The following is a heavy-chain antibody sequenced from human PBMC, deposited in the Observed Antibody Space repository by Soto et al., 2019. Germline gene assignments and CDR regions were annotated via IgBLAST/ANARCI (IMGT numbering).Heavy chain of an antibody. Sequence: SETLSLTCTVSGGSISSGGXXWSXXRXHPGKGLEWIGYIYYSGSTYYNPPLKSRVTISVDTSKNQFSLKLSSVTAADTAVYYCARDATGTTLSIDYWGQGTLVTVSS. J-gene: IGHJ4*02. CDR3: ARDATGTTLSIDY. CDR1: GGSISSGGXX. D-gene: IGHD1-1*01. V-gene: IGHV4-31*03. CDR2: IYYSGST.